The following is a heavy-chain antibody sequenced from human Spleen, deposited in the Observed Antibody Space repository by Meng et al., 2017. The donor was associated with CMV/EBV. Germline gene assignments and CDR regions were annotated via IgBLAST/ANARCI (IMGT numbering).Heavy chain of an antibody. Sequence: GESLKISCVVSGSTFEDYGMSWVRQVPGKGLEWVSGTNWSGGTTGFADSVKGRFTISRDNAKNSLYLQMTRLRAEDKALYFCARGYHDYGDHYPGAFDFWGQGTMVTVSS. CDR1: GSTFEDYG. J-gene: IGHJ3*01. CDR2: TNWSGGTT. V-gene: IGHV3-20*04. CDR3: ARGYHDYGDHYPGAFDF. D-gene: IGHD4-17*01.